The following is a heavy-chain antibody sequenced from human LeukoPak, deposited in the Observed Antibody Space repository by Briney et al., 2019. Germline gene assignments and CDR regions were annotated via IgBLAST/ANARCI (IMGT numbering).Heavy chain of an antibody. CDR3: GTEVVDCSSTSCAPRY. CDR1: GYIFTDYY. D-gene: IGHD2-2*01. J-gene: IGHJ4*02. Sequence: ASVNVSCKVSGYIFTDYYMHWVQEAPGKGLEWMGLVDPEYGETIYAEKVQGRVTLNADTSTDTAYMELSRLRADDKAVCYCGTEVVDCSSTSCAPRYWGQGTLVTVSS. CDR2: VDPEYGET. V-gene: IGHV1-69-2*01.